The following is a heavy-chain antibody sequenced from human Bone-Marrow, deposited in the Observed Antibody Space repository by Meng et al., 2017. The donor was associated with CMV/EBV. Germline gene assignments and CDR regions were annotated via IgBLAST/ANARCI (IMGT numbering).Heavy chain of an antibody. V-gene: IGHV3-11*01. CDR1: GFIFSNYA. D-gene: IGHD6-6*01. Sequence: GESLKISCAASGFIFSNYAMSWVRQAPGKGLEWVSGISSSGSTIYYADSVKGRFTISRDNAKNSLYLQMNSLRAEDTAVYYCARDLRYSSSIDYWGQGTLVTVSS. J-gene: IGHJ4*02. CDR2: ISSSGSTI. CDR3: ARDLRYSSSIDY.